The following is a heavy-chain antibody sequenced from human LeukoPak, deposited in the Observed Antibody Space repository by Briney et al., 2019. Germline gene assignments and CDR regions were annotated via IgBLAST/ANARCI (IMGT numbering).Heavy chain of an antibody. V-gene: IGHV3-48*01. CDR1: GFTFSSYS. D-gene: IGHD3-10*01. Sequence: PGGSLRLSCAASGFTFSSYSMNWVRQAPGKGLEWVSYISSSSSTIYYADSVKGRFTISRDNAKNSLYLQMNSLRAEDTAVYYCARELGPWGVRGVIIEPNDYWVQGTLVTVSS. CDR2: ISSSSSTI. CDR3: ARELGPWGVRGVIIEPNDY. J-gene: IGHJ4*02.